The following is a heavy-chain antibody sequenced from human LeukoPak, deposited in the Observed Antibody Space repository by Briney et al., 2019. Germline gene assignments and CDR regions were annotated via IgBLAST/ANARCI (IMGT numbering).Heavy chain of an antibody. CDR1: GFTFSSYG. Sequence: PGRSLRLSCAASGFTFSSYGMHWVRQAPGKGLEWVAVIWYDGSNKYYADSVKGRFTISRDNSKNTLYLQMNSLRAEDTAVYYCARDPGVPTSSGGMDVWGQGTTVTVSS. D-gene: IGHD6-6*01. V-gene: IGHV3-33*01. J-gene: IGHJ6*02. CDR2: IWYDGSNK. CDR3: ARDPGVPTSSGGMDV.